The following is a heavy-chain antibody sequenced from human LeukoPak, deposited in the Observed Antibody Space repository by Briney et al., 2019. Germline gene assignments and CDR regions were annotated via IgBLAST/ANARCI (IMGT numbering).Heavy chain of an antibody. D-gene: IGHD2-8*01. CDR1: GFTFSSYS. CDR2: INTDGSST. Sequence: GGSLRLSCAASGFTFSSYSMHWVRHAPGKGLVWVSHINTDGSSTSLADSVKGRFTISRDNAKNTLYLQMNSLRAEDTAVYYCGRSGVAYGMDVWGQGTTVTVSS. J-gene: IGHJ6*02. V-gene: IGHV3-74*01. CDR3: GRSGVAYGMDV.